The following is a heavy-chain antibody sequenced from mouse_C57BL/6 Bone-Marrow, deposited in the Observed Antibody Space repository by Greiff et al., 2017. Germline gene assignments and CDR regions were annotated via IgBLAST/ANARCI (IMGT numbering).Heavy chain of an antibody. CDR2: IYPGNGDT. CDR1: GYTFTSYY. V-gene: IGHV1-12*01. J-gene: IGHJ3*01. CDR3: ARGGYLAY. Sequence: QVQLKQSGAELVRPGASVKMSCKASGYTFTSYYMHWVKQRPRQGLGWIGAIYPGNGDTSYNQKFKGKATLTVDKSSSTAYMQLSSLTSEDSAVFVCARGGYLAYWGQGTRVTGS. D-gene: IGHD2-14*01.